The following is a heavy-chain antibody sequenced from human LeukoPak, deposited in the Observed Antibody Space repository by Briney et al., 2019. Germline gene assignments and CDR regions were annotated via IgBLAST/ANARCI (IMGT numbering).Heavy chain of an antibody. J-gene: IGHJ4*02. CDR2: ISGSGGSP. CDR1: GFTFSSYA. D-gene: IGHD3-16*02. V-gene: IGHV3-23*01. Sequence: GGSLRLSCAASGFTFSSYAMSWVRQAPGKGLEWVSAISGSGGSPYYADSVKGRFTISRDNSKNTLYLQMNSLRAEDTAVYYCAKAPYDYVWGSYRPEPYYFDYWGQGTLVTVSS. CDR3: AKAPYDYVWGSYRPEPYYFDY.